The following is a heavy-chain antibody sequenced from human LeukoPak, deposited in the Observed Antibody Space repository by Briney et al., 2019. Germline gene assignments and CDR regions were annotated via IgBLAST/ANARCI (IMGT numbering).Heavy chain of an antibody. CDR2: ISSDGGST. Sequence: GGSLRLSCSASGFTFSYYVMHWVRQAPGKGLEFASAISSDGGSTYYADSVKGRFTISRDNSKNTLYLQLTSLRPEDTAIYYCVRVPGWGQGTLVTVSS. D-gene: IGHD2-2*01. CDR3: VRVPG. V-gene: IGHV3-64D*06. CDR1: GFTFSYYV. J-gene: IGHJ4*02.